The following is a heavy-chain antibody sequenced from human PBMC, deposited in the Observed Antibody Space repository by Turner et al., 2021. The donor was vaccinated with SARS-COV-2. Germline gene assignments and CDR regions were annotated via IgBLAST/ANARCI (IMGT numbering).Heavy chain of an antibody. CDR2: CSAGGGST. D-gene: IGHD3-22*01. V-gene: IGHV3-23*01. CDR1: GFTFSSYA. J-gene: IGHJ4*02. CDR3: AKGFYDRLS. Sequence: VQLLESGGGLVQPGGSLLLSCAASGFTFSSYAMSWVRQAPGKGLEWVSACSAGGGSTYYAESVKGRFTISRDNSKNTLYLQMNSLRAEDTAVYYCAKGFYDRLSWGQGTLVTVSS.